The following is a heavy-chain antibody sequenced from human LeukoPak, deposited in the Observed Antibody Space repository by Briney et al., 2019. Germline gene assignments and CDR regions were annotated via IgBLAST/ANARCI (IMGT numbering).Heavy chain of an antibody. Sequence: PGGSLRLSCAASGFTFSSYGTHWVRQAPGKGLEWVAVIWYDGSNKYYADSVKGRFTISRDNSKNTLYLQMNSLRAEDTAVYYCARTSAPIEYYYGMDVWGQGTTVTVFS. CDR3: ARTSAPIEYYYGMDV. V-gene: IGHV3-33*01. J-gene: IGHJ6*02. CDR2: IWYDGSNK. CDR1: GFTFSSYG. D-gene: IGHD6-25*01.